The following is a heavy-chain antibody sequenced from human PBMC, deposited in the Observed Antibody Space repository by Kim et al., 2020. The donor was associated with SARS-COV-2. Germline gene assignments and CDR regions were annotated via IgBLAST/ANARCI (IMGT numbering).Heavy chain of an antibody. J-gene: IGHJ3*02. CDR2: IDWDDDK. Sequence: SGPTLVKPTPTLTLTCTFSGFSLSTSGMCVSWIRQPPGKALEWLARIDWDDDKYYSTSLKTRLTISKDTSKNQVVLTMTNMDPVDTATYYCARIRSAAQGSIFGVVYPPGAFDIWGQGTMVTVSS. D-gene: IGHD3-3*01. CDR3: ARIRSAAQGSIFGVVYPPGAFDI. V-gene: IGHV2-70*11. CDR1: GFSLSTSGMC.